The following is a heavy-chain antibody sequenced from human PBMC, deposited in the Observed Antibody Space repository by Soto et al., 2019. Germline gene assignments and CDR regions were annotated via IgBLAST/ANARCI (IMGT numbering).Heavy chain of an antibody. Sequence: QLQLQESGPGLVKPSETLSLTCTVSGGSITSSSYYWGWIRQPPGKGLEWIGSIYYSGTTYHNPSLKSRVTMSKDTSKNEFSLKLNSVTAADTAVYYCARLGGSTSGFYYYYYYMDVWGKGTTVTVSS. CDR3: ARLGGSTSGFYYYYYYMDV. CDR1: GGSITSSSYY. CDR2: IYYSGTT. J-gene: IGHJ6*03. D-gene: IGHD2-2*01. V-gene: IGHV4-39*01.